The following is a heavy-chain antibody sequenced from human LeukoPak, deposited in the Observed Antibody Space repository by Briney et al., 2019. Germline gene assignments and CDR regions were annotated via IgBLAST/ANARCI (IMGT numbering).Heavy chain of an antibody. CDR1: GYTLNELS. V-gene: IGHV1-24*01. J-gene: IGHJ1*01. CDR3: ATQQLVRFVLRFQH. CDR2: FDPEDGET. Sequence: GASVKVSCKVSGYTLNELSMHWVRQAPGKGLEWMGRFDPEDGETIYAQKFQGRVTMTEDTSTNTAYMELSSLRSEDTAVYYCATQQLVRFVLRFQHWGQGTLVTVSS. D-gene: IGHD6-13*01.